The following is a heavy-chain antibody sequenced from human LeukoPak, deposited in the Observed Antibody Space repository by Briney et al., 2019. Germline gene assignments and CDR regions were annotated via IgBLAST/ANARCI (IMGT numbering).Heavy chain of an antibody. CDR2: IWYDGSNK. D-gene: IGHD2-2*01. CDR1: GLTFSSYG. Sequence: GGSLRLSCAASGLTFSSYGMHWVRQAPGKGLEWVAVIWYDGSNKYYADSVKGRFTISRDNSKNTLYLQMNSLRAEDTAVYYCARDSVVVVPAASGSYYYYMDVWGKGTTVTVSS. CDR3: ARDSVVVVPAASGSYYYYMDV. V-gene: IGHV3-33*01. J-gene: IGHJ6*03.